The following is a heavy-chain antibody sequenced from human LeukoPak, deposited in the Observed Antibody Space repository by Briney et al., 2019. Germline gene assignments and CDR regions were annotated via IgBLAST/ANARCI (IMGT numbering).Heavy chain of an antibody. CDR3: ARDGYGNNYMDV. V-gene: IGHV3-53*01. D-gene: IGHD1/OR15-1a*01. CDR1: GFSVSSNF. Sequence: PGGSLRLSCAASGFSVSSNFMSWVRQAPGKGLEWVSVIYSGGTTYYADSAKGRFTISRDNSQNTLSLQMNSLRAEDTAVYYCARDGYGNNYMDVWGKGTTVSVSS. J-gene: IGHJ6*03. CDR2: IYSGGTT.